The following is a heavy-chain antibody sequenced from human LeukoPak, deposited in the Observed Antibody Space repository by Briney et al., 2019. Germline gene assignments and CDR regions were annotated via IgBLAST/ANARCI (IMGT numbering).Heavy chain of an antibody. CDR2: TYYRSKWYN. D-gene: IGHD3-9*01. Sequence: SQTLSLTCAISGDSVSSNSATWNWIRQSPSRGLEWLGTTYYRSKWYNGYAVSVKSRITNNPDTSKNQFSMQLNAVTPEDTAVYYCARHRLRYFDWLEGDYYYYYMDVWGKGTTVTISS. CDR1: GDSVSSNSAT. V-gene: IGHV6-1*01. CDR3: ARHRLRYFDWLEGDYYYYYMDV. J-gene: IGHJ6*03.